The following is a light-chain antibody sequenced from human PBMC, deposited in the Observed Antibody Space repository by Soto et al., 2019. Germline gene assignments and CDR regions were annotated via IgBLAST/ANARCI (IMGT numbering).Light chain of an antibody. Sequence: VMTQSPATLSVSPGERATLSCRASHRVSSYLAWYQQKPGQAPRLLIYGASTRATGIPARFSGSGSGTEFTLTISSLQSEDFAVYYCQQYNNWPLTFGAGTK. CDR3: QQYNNWPLT. CDR1: HRVSSY. J-gene: IGKJ4*01. V-gene: IGKV3-15*01. CDR2: GAS.